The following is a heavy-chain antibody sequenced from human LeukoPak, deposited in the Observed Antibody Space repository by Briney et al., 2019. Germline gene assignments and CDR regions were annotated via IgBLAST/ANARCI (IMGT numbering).Heavy chain of an antibody. Sequence: PGGSLRLSCAASGFTFSSYSMNWVRQAPGKGLEWVSYISSSSSTIDYADSVKGRFTISRDNAKNSLYLQMNSLRDEDTAVYYCARDRIVVVTAGGYYYYYGMDVWGQGTTVTVSS. CDR3: ARDRIVVVTAGGYYYYYGMDV. CDR2: ISSSSSTI. V-gene: IGHV3-48*02. D-gene: IGHD2-21*02. CDR1: GFTFSSYS. J-gene: IGHJ6*02.